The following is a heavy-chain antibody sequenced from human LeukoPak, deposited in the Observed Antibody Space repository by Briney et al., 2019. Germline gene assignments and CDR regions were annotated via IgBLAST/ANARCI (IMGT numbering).Heavy chain of an antibody. J-gene: IGHJ4*02. CDR2: IHVDGNST. CDR3: AREVEYTGMYYFDC. CDR1: GFTFSSYW. D-gene: IGHD2/OR15-2a*01. V-gene: IGHV3-74*01. Sequence: PGGSLRLSCAASGFTFSSYWVHWVRQSPGKGPMWVSRIHVDGNSTIYADSVKGRFTISRDNAENTLYLQMHSLRAEDTAVYYCAREVEYTGMYYFDCWGQGNLVTVSS.